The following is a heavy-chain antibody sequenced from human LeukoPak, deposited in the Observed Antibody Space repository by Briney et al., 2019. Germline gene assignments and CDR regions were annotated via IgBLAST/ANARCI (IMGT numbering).Heavy chain of an antibody. J-gene: IGHJ4*02. CDR2: INSAGSST. CDR3: ANTVVTPGLGMVGYFDY. CDR1: GFTFSSYW. Sequence: GGSLRLSCAASGFTFSSYWMHWVRQAPGKGLVWVSRINSAGSSTSYADSVKGRFTISRDNSKNTLYLQMNSQRAEDTAVYYCANTVVTPGLGMVGYFDYWGQGTLVTVSS. V-gene: IGHV3-74*01. D-gene: IGHD2-21*02.